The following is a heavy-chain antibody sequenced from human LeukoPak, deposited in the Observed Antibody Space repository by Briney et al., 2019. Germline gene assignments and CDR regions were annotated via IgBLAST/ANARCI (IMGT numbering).Heavy chain of an antibody. D-gene: IGHD6-13*01. CDR2: ISSSSSSI. J-gene: IGHJ4*02. CDR1: GFIFSTYS. Sequence: PGGSLRLSCAASGFIFSTYSINWVRQAPGKGLEWVSHISSSSSSIYYADSVKGRFSISRDNAKNSLYLQMNSLSDEDTAVYYCARSGYGSRWYFFDHWGQGTLVTVSS. CDR3: ARSGYGSRWYFFDH. V-gene: IGHV3-48*02.